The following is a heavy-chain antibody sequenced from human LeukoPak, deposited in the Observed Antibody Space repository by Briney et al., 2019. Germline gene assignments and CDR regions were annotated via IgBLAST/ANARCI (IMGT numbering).Heavy chain of an antibody. CDR3: AREKGNSYGYDY. Sequence: SETLFLTCTVSGGSISSFYWTWIRQPPGKGLEWIGYIYYSGSTNYNPSLKSRVTISVDTSMNQFSLKLSSVTAADTAVYYCAREKGNSYGYDYWGQGTLVTVSS. V-gene: IGHV4-59*01. D-gene: IGHD5-18*01. CDR2: IYYSGST. CDR1: GGSISSFY. J-gene: IGHJ4*02.